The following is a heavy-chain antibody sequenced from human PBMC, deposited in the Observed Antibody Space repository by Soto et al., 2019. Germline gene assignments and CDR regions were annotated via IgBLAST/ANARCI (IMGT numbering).Heavy chain of an antibody. J-gene: IGHJ6*02. CDR1: GFTFSSYA. CDR2: ISGSGGST. Sequence: EVQLLESGGGLVQPGGSLRLSCAASGFTFSSYAMSWVRQAPGKGLEWVSAISGSGGSTYYADSVKGRFTISRDYSKNALYLQMNSLRAEDTSVYYCAKGPGGSGYFYYYYGMDVWGQGTTVTVSS. V-gene: IGHV3-23*01. D-gene: IGHD3-22*01. CDR3: AKGPGGSGYFYYYYGMDV.